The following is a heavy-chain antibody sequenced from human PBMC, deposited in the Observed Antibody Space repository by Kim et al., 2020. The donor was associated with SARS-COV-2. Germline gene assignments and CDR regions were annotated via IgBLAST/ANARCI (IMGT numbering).Heavy chain of an antibody. Sequence: GGSLRLSCAAFGFTVSSNYMSWVRQAPGKGLEWVSVIYSDDSTYYADSVKGRFTISRDNSKNMLYLQMHSLISEDTAVYYCARDRRVITGGAENDYWGQGALVTVSS. V-gene: IGHV3-66*01. CDR2: IYSDDST. D-gene: IGHD2-21*01. CDR1: GFTVSSNY. CDR3: ARDRRVITGGAENDY. J-gene: IGHJ4*02.